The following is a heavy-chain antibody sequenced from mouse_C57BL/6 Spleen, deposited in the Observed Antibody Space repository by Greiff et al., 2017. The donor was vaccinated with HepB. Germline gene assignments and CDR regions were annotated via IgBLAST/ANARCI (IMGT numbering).Heavy chain of an antibody. CDR1: GFSLTSYG. D-gene: IGHD2-13*01. J-gene: IGHJ3*01. Sequence: VQLQQSGPGLVQPSQSLSITCTVSGFSLTSYGVHWVRQSPGKGLEWLGVIWRGGSTDYNAAFMSRLSITKDNSKSHVFFKMNSLQADDTAIYYCAKGGYYSDYGFDYWGQGTLVTVSA. CDR2: IWRGGST. CDR3: AKGGYYSDYGFDY. V-gene: IGHV2-5*01.